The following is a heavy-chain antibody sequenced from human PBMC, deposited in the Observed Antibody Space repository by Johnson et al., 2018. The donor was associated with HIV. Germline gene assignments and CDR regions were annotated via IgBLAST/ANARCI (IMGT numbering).Heavy chain of an antibody. CDR2: IRYDGSNK. Sequence: QVQLVESGGGVVQPGRSLRLSCAASGFTFSSYGMHWVRQAPGKGLEWVAFIRYDGSNKYYADSVKGRFTISRDNSKNTLYLQMNSLRAEDTAVYYCAKLRDYYDSSGWPNAFDIWGQGTMVTVSS. CDR3: AKLRDYYDSSGWPNAFDI. J-gene: IGHJ3*02. V-gene: IGHV3-30*02. CDR1: GFTFSSYG. D-gene: IGHD3-22*01.